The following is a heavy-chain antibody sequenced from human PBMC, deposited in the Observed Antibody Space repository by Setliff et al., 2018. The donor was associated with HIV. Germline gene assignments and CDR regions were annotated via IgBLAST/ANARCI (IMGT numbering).Heavy chain of an antibody. V-gene: IGHV3-33*06. D-gene: IGHD3-16*01. J-gene: IGHJ4*02. CDR3: AKNLYSAGGGEVFDY. CDR1: GFTFG. CDR2: IWSDGSRI. Sequence: GGSLRLSCAASGFTFGMHWVRQAPGKGLEWVALIWSDGSRIEYADSVKGRFTISRDNSKNTLDLEMNSLRAEDTAVYYCAKNLYSAGGGEVFDYWGPGTQVTVSS.